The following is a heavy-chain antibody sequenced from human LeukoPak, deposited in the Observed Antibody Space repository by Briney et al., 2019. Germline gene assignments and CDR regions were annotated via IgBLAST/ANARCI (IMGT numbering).Heavy chain of an antibody. CDR2: ISYDGSNK. CDR3: ARGCSSTSCHPN. V-gene: IGHV3-30-3*01. D-gene: IGHD2-2*01. J-gene: IGHJ4*02. CDR1: GFTFSSYA. Sequence: PGGSLRLSCAASGFTFSSYAMHWVRQAPGKGLEWVAVISYDGSNKFYADFVKGRFTISRDNSKNTMYMQLNSLRAEDTAVYYCARGCSSTSCHPNWGQGPLVPVSS.